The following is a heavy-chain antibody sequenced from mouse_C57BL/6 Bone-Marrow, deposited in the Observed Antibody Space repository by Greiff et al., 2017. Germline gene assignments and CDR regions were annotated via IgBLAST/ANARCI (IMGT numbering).Heavy chain of an antibody. Sequence: QVQLKQSGAELARPGASVKLSCKASGYTFTSYGISWVKQRTGQGLEWIGEIYPRSGNTYYNETFKGKATLTADKSSSTAYMELRSLTSEDSAVYFCARSGHYYGSSYFAYWGQGTLVTVSA. CDR2: IYPRSGNT. CDR3: ARSGHYYGSSYFAY. J-gene: IGHJ3*01. D-gene: IGHD1-1*01. CDR1: GYTFTSYG. V-gene: IGHV1-81*01.